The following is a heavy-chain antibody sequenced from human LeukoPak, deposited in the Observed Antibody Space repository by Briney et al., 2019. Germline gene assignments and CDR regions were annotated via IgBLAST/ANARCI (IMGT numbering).Heavy chain of an antibody. V-gene: IGHV1-69*04. J-gene: IGHJ4*02. CDR2: IIPILGIA. D-gene: IGHD5-18*01. CDR3: ARTVDTAMASPPDY. CDR1: GGTFSSYA. Sequence: SVKVSCKASGGTFSSYAISWVRQAPGQRLEWIGRIIPILGIANYAQKFQGRVTITADKSTSTAYMELSSLRSEDTAVYYCARTVDTAMASPPDYWGQGTLVTVSS.